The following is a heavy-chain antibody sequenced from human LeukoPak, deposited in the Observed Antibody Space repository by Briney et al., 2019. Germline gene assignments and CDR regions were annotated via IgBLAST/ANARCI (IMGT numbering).Heavy chain of an antibody. Sequence: ASVKVSCKASGYTFTGYYMHRVRQAPGQGLEWMGWINPSGGSTSYAQKFQGRVTMIRDMSTSTVYMELSSLRSEDTAVYYCARAPYDSSGVYWGQGTLVTVSS. J-gene: IGHJ4*02. CDR3: ARAPYDSSGVY. V-gene: IGHV1-46*01. D-gene: IGHD3-22*01. CDR1: GYTFTGYY. CDR2: INPSGGST.